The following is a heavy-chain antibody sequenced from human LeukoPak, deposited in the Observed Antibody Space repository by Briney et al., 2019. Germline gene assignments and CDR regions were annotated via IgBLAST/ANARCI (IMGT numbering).Heavy chain of an antibody. D-gene: IGHD3-10*01. CDR3: AREGGDPAWFDI. CDR1: GYTFTGYY. CDR2: INPNSGGT. J-gene: IGHJ3*02. V-gene: IGHV1-2*06. Sequence: ASVKVSCKASGYTFTGYYMHWVRQAPGQGLELMGRINPNSGGTNYAQKFQGRVTMTRDTSISTAYMELSRLRSDDTAVYYCAREGGDPAWFDIWGQGTMVTVSS.